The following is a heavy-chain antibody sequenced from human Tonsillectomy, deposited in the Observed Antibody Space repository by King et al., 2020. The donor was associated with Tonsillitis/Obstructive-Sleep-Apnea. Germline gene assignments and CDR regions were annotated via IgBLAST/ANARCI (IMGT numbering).Heavy chain of an antibody. J-gene: IGHJ4*02. Sequence: VQLVESGGGLVQPGGSLRLSCAASGFTFSNYWMHWVRQAPGKGLVWVSRINSDGSRITYANSVKGRFTISRDNAKNTLYLQMNSLRAEETAVYYCARAVASAADYWGQGTLVTVSS. CDR1: GFTFSNYW. D-gene: IGHD6-19*01. CDR2: INSDGSRI. V-gene: IGHV3-74*03. CDR3: ARAVASAADY.